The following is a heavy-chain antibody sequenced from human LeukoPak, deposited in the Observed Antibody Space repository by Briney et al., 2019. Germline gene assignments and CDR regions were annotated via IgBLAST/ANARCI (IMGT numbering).Heavy chain of an antibody. V-gene: IGHV3-21*01. CDR1: GFTFSSYS. D-gene: IGHD3-10*01. Sequence: PGGSLRLSCAASGFTFSSYSMNWVRQAPGKGLEWVSSISSSSSYIYYADSVKGRFTISRDNAKNSLYLQMNSLRAEDTAVYYCARVSLWFGELLSTFDYWGQGTLVIVSS. CDR3: ARVSLWFGELLSTFDY. J-gene: IGHJ4*02. CDR2: ISSSSSYI.